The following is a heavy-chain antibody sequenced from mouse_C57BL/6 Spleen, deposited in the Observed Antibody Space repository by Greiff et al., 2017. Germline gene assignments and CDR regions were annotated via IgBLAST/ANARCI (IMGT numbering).Heavy chain of an antibody. Sequence: EVMLVESGGGLVQPGGSLSLSCAASGFTFTDYYMSWVSQPPGKALEWLGFIRNKANGYTTEYSASVKGRFTTSRDNSQSILYLQMHALRAEDSATDYVARYQGGSSYAMWDWGQGTSVTVAS. D-gene: IGHD1-1*01. J-gene: IGHJ4*01. CDR3: ARYQGGSSYAMWD. V-gene: IGHV7-3*01. CDR1: GFTFTDYY. CDR2: IRNKANGYTT.